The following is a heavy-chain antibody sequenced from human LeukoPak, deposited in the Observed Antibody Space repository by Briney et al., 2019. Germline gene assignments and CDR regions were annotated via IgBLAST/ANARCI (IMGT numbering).Heavy chain of an antibody. J-gene: IGHJ5*02. D-gene: IGHD3-3*01. CDR2: IYSGGST. CDR1: GFTVSSNY. V-gene: IGHV3-53*01. Sequence: GGSLRLSCAASGFTVSSNYMSWVRQAPGKGLEWVSVIYSGGSTYYADSVKGRFTISRDNSKNTLYLQMNSLRAEDTAVYYCAREYSYYDFWSGRFDPWGQGTLVTVSS. CDR3: AREYSYYDFWSGRFDP.